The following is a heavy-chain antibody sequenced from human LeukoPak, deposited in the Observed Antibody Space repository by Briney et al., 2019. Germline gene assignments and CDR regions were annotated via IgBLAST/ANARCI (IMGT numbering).Heavy chain of an antibody. CDR3: ARENTAVPGGDC. D-gene: IGHD5-18*01. V-gene: IGHV3-7*01. Sequence: GGSLRLSCAASGFTISPYWMSWVRQAPGKGLEWVTNIKQDGSEKYYVDSVKGRFAISRDNAKNSVYLQMNGLRAEDTAVYYCARENTAVPGGDCWGQGTLVTVSS. J-gene: IGHJ4*02. CDR1: GFTISPYW. CDR2: IKQDGSEK.